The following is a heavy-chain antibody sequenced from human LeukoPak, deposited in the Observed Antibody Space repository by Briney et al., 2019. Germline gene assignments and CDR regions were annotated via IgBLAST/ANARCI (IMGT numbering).Heavy chain of an antibody. CDR2: IDPSDSYT. CDR1: GYSFTSYW. V-gene: IGHV5-10-1*04. D-gene: IGHD3-9*01. J-gene: IGHJ4*02. CDR3: ARSLTGFHFDS. Sequence: GESLKISCKGSGYSFTSYWISWVRQMPGKGLGWMGRIDPSDSYTNYSPSFQGQVTISADKSINAAYVQWSSLKASDTAMYYCARSLTGFHFDSWGQGALVTVSS.